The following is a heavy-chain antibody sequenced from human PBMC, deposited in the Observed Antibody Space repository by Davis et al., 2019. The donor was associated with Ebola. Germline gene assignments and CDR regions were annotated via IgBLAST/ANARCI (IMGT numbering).Heavy chain of an antibody. Sequence: PGGSLRLSCAASGFTFSSYWMHWVRQAPGKGLVWVSRINPDGSFTDYADSVKGRFSISRDSTSNTLYLQMNGLRAEDTAVYYCAKGDNSGWYGFDYWGQGTLVTVSS. CDR2: INPDGSFT. V-gene: IGHV3-74*01. J-gene: IGHJ4*02. CDR1: GFTFSSYW. D-gene: IGHD6-19*01. CDR3: AKGDNSGWYGFDY.